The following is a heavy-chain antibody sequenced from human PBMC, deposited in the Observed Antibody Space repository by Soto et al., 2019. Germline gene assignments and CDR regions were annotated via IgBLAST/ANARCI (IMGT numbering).Heavy chain of an antibody. CDR3: AREETKRSYWYFDL. V-gene: IGHV3-21*01. D-gene: IGHD2-8*01. CDR1: GFTFDNYN. Sequence: EVQLVESGGGLVKPGGSLRLSCAASGFTFDNYNMNWFRQAPGQGLEWVASIDTSGTYTNYADSVRGRFTISRDNAKKSLYLEMSSLRDEETAVYYCAREETKRSYWYFDLWGRGTLVTVS. CDR2: IDTSGTYT. J-gene: IGHJ2*01.